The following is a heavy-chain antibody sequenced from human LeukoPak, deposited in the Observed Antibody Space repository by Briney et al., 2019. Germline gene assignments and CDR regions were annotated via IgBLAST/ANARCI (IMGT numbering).Heavy chain of an antibody. D-gene: IGHD6-19*01. CDR3: AKRRVTGSGRYYYYGMDV. V-gene: IGHV3-23*01. Sequence: GGSLRLSCAASGFTFSSYAMSWVRQAPGKGLEWVPAISGSGGSTYYAGSVKGRFTISRDNSKNTLYLQMNSLRAEDTAVYYCAKRRVTGSGRYYYYGMDVWGQGTTVTVCS. CDR2: ISGSGGST. CDR1: GFTFSSYA. J-gene: IGHJ6*02.